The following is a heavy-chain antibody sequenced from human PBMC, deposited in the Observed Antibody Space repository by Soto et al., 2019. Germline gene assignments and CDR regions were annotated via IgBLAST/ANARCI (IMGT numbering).Heavy chain of an antibody. V-gene: IGHV4-34*01. CDR1: GGSFSGYY. Sequence: SETLSLTCAVYGGSFSGYYWSWIRQPPGKGLEWIGEINHSGSTNYNPSLKSRVTISVDTSKNQFSLKLSSVTAADTAVYYCARGGIAAAGTDFDYWGQGTLVTVSS. CDR2: INHSGST. CDR3: ARGGIAAAGTDFDY. J-gene: IGHJ4*02. D-gene: IGHD6-13*01.